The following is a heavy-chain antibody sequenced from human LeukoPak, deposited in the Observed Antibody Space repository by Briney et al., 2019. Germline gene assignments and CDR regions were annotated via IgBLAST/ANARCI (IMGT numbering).Heavy chain of an antibody. CDR2: ISGSGYYT. J-gene: IGHJ6*03. Sequence: GGSLRLSCEASGSGFTFGNFALSWVRQAPGKGLEWVSGISGSGYYTYYADSVKGRFTISRDNSKNTLYIEMNSLRAEDTAVYYCAKDGSWGDYYFYFYMDVWGKGTTVTVSS. CDR1: GSGFTFGNFA. D-gene: IGHD3-16*01. V-gene: IGHV3-23*01. CDR3: AKDGSWGDYYFYFYMDV.